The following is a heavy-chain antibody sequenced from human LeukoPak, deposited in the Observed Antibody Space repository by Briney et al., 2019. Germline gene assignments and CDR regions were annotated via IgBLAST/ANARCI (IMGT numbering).Heavy chain of an antibody. Sequence: SETLSLTCTVSGVSISSYYWSWIRQPPGKGLEWIGYIYYSGSTNYNPSLKSRVTISVDTSKNQFSLKLSSVTAADTAVYYCARERFQLDGGSLFDYWGQGTLVTVSS. J-gene: IGHJ4*02. V-gene: IGHV4-59*01. CDR2: IYYSGST. CDR3: ARERFQLDGGSLFDY. D-gene: IGHD2-15*01. CDR1: GVSISSYY.